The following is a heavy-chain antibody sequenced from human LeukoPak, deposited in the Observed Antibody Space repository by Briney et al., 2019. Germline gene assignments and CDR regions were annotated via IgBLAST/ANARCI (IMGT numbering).Heavy chain of an antibody. V-gene: IGHV3-7*01. D-gene: IGHD3-16*01. Sequence: GGSLRLSCAPSGFCFSSYWMNWVRQAPGKGLEWVANVDREGSDKNYVDSVKGRFTISRDNAKNSLYLQMNSLRVEDTAVYYCARDGVPGGRDVWGQGTTVTVS. CDR1: GFCFSSYW. J-gene: IGHJ6*02. CDR3: ARDGVPGGRDV. CDR2: VDREGSDK.